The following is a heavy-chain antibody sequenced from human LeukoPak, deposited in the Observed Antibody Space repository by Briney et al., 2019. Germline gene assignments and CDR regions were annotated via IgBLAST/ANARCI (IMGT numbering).Heavy chain of an antibody. CDR2: ISAYNGHT. Sequence: GASVKVSCKASGYIFSNYGITRVRQAPGQGLEWMGWISAYNGHTNYAQNLQGRVTMTTDTSTTTVYMELSSLRSEDTAVYYCARDGGPGVLSVDYAFYDYYYMDVWGKGTTVTVSS. D-gene: IGHD4-17*01. V-gene: IGHV1-18*01. CDR3: ARDGGPGVLSVDYAFYDYYYMDV. CDR1: GYIFSNYG. J-gene: IGHJ6*03.